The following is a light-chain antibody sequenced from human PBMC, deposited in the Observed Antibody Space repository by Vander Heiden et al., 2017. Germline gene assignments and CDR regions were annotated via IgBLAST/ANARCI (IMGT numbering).Light chain of an antibody. CDR3: QQEGSSPLT. Sequence: EIVFTQSPCTLSLSPGERATLSCRASQSVSSSYLAWYQQNPGQAPRLLIYGASSRATGIPDRFSGSGSGTEFTLTISRLEPEDFAVYYCQQEGSSPLTFGQGTKVEIK. V-gene: IGKV3-20*01. CDR2: GAS. CDR1: QSVSSSY. J-gene: IGKJ1*01.